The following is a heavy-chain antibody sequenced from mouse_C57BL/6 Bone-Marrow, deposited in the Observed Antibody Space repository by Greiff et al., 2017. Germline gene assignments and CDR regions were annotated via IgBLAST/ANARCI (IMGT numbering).Heavy chain of an antibody. Sequence: QVHVKQSGTELVKPGASVKLSCKASGYTFTSYWMHWVKQRPGQGLEWIGNINPSNGGTNYNEKFKSKATLTVDKSSSTAYMQLSSLTSEDSAVYYCARVSLLWSFYAMDYWGQGTSVTVSS. J-gene: IGHJ4*01. CDR3: ARVSLLWSFYAMDY. D-gene: IGHD2-10*01. CDR2: INPSNGGT. V-gene: IGHV1-53*01. CDR1: GYTFTSYW.